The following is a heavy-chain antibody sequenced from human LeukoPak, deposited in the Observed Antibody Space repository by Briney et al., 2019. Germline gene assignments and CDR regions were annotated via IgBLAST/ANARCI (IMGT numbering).Heavy chain of an antibody. CDR2: ISGNNDNP. Sequence: ASVKVSCKTSGYTFRNFGISWVRQAPGQGVEWMGWISGNNDNPNYGQKFQGRLTVTTDTSTSTAYMELRNLRFDDTAVYYCARDGTSTDDYWGQGTLVTVSS. CDR3: ARDGTSTDDY. V-gene: IGHV1-18*01. CDR1: GYTFRNFG. D-gene: IGHD2-2*01. J-gene: IGHJ4*02.